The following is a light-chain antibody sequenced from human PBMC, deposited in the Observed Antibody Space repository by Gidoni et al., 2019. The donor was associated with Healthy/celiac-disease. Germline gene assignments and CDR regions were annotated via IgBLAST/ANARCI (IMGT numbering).Light chain of an antibody. CDR3: AAWDDSLNVV. V-gene: IGLV1-44*01. Sequence: QSVLTQPPSASGTPGQRVTISCSGSSPNIGSNTVNWYQQPPGTAPKLLISSNNQRPSGVPDRFSGSKSGTSASLAISGLQSEDEADYYCAAWDDSLNVVFGGGTKLTVL. CDR1: SPNIGSNT. CDR2: SNN. J-gene: IGLJ2*01.